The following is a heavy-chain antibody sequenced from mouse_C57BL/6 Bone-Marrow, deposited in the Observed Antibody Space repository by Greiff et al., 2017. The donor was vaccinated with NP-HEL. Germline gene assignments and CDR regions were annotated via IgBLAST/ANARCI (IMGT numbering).Heavy chain of an antibody. D-gene: IGHD4-1*01. V-gene: IGHV1-59*01. Sequence: VQLQQPGAELVRPGTSVKLSCKASGYTFTSYWMHWVKQRPGQGLEWIGVIDPSDSYTNYNQKFKGKATLTVDTSSSTAYMQLSSLTSEDSAVYYCARTAGTGNWYFDVWGTGTTVTVSS. CDR2: IDPSDSYT. CDR1: GYTFTSYW. J-gene: IGHJ1*03. CDR3: ARTAGTGNWYFDV.